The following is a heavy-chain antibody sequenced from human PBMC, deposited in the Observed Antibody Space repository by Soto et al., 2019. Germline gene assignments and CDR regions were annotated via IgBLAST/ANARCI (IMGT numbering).Heavy chain of an antibody. CDR3: ARGLSVTVFDN. D-gene: IGHD4-17*01. J-gene: IGHJ4*02. CDR1: GGSISTGGYY. Sequence: QVQLQESGPGLVKPSQTLSLTCTVSGGSISTGGYYWTWIRQHPGKGLEWIGYIHYSGSTYYIPSHKSRVTISVDTSKNQSSLNLSSVTAAYTAVNYCARGLSVTVFDNWGQGTLVSVPS. CDR2: IHYSGST. V-gene: IGHV4-31*03.